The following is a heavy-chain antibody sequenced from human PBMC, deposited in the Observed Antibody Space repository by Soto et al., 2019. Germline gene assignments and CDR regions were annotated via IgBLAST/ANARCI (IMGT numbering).Heavy chain of an antibody. CDR3: ARLTMVRGVPHGPPVSFDY. V-gene: IGHV4-31*03. CDR2: IYYSGST. D-gene: IGHD3-10*01. Sequence: SETLSLTCTVSGGSISRGGYYWSWIRQHPGKGLEWIGYIYYSGSTYYNPSLKSRVTISVDTSKNQFSLKLSSVTAADTAVYYCARLTMVRGVPHGPPVSFDYWGQGTLVTVSS. CDR1: GGSISRGGYY. J-gene: IGHJ4*02.